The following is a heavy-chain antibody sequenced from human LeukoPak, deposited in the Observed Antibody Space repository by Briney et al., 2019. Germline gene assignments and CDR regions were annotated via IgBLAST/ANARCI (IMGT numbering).Heavy chain of an antibody. V-gene: IGHV4-34*01. J-gene: IGHJ4*02. CDR2: INHSGST. CDR1: GGSFSGYY. Sequence: TSETLSLTCAVYGGSFSGYYWSWIRQPPGKGLEWIGEINHSGSTNYNPSLKSRVTISVDTSKNQFSLKLSSVTAADTAVYYCARAAVLNSYGFFDYWGQGTLVTVSS. CDR3: ARAAVLNSYGFFDY. D-gene: IGHD5-18*01.